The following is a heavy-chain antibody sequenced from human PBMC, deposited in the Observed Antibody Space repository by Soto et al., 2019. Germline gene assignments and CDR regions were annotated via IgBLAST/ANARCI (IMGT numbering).Heavy chain of an antibody. CDR3: ARARLDTPALDY. CDR1: GFTFSSYA. Sequence: QVQLVESGGGVVQPGRSLRLSCAASGFTFSSYAMHWVRQAPGKGLEWVAVISYDGSNKYYADSVKGRFTISRDNSKNTRYLQMNSLRAEDTAVYYCARARLDTPALDYWGNGTLVTVSS. CDR2: ISYDGSNK. J-gene: IGHJ4*01. V-gene: IGHV3-30-3*01. D-gene: IGHD2-2*01.